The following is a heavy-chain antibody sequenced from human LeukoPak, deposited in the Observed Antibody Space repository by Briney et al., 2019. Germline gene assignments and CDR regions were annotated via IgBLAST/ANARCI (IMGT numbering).Heavy chain of an antibody. CDR1: GGSISSYY. V-gene: IGHV4-59*01. Sequence: SETLSLTCTVSGGSISSYYWSWIRQPPGKGLEWIGYIYYSGSTNYNPSLKSRVTISVDTSKNQFSLKLSSVTAADTAVYYCARSGMYGGSYNWFDPWGQGTLVTVSP. J-gene: IGHJ5*02. D-gene: IGHD3-10*02. CDR3: ARSGMYGGSYNWFDP. CDR2: IYYSGST.